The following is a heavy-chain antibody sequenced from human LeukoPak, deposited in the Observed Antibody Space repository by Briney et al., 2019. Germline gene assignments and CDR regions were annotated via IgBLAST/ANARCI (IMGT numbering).Heavy chain of an antibody. CDR2: INPNSGGT. D-gene: IGHD5-18*01. Sequence: ASVKVSCKASGYTFTSYDINWVRQATGQGLEWMGWINPNSGGTNYAQKFQGRVTMTTDTSTSTAYMELRSLRSDDTAVYYCARDKAPGYSYGYDYWGQGTLVTVSS. CDR3: ARDKAPGYSYGYDY. V-gene: IGHV1-2*02. CDR1: GYTFTSYD. J-gene: IGHJ4*02.